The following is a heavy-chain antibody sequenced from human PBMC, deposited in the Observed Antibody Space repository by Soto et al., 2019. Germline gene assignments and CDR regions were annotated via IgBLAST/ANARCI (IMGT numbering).Heavy chain of an antibody. CDR1: GGSISSSSYY. Sequence: SETLSLTCTVSGGSISSSSYYWGWIRQPPGKGLEWIGSIYYSGSTYYNPSLKSRVTISVDTSKNQFSLKLSSVTAADTAVYYCAGQITFGGVIVPRRYYFDYWGQGTLVTVSS. CDR3: AGQITFGGVIVPRRYYFDY. D-gene: IGHD3-16*02. J-gene: IGHJ4*02. CDR2: IYYSGST. V-gene: IGHV4-39*01.